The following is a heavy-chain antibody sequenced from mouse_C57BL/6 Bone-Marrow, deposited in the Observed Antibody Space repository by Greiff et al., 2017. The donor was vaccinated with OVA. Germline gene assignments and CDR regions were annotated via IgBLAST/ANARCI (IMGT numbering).Heavy chain of an antibody. CDR3: ARSGYDYDPYYFDY. V-gene: IGHV1-66*01. Sequence: VKVVESGPELVKPGASVKISCKASGYSFTSYYIHWVKQRPGQGLEWIGWIYPGSGNTKYNEKFKGKATLTADTSSSTAYMQLSSLTSEDSAVYYCARSGYDYDPYYFDYWGQGTTLTVSS. CDR1: GYSFTSYY. J-gene: IGHJ2*01. CDR2: IYPGSGNT. D-gene: IGHD2-4*01.